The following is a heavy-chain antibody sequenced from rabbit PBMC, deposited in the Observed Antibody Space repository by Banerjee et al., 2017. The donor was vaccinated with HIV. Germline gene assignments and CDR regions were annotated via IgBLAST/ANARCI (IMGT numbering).Heavy chain of an antibody. Sequence: QEQLEESGGGLVQPEGSLTLTCKASGFDFNKVAMCWFRQAPGKGPEWIACIGVGDGSTYYASWVNGRFSISSSTSLNTVTLQMTSLTAADTATYFCARGGSNDDFGDPPFNLWGQGTLVTV. J-gene: IGHJ4*01. CDR1: GFDFNKVA. CDR2: IGVGDGST. D-gene: IGHD2-1*01. CDR3: ARGGSNDDFGDPPFNL. V-gene: IGHV1S47*01.